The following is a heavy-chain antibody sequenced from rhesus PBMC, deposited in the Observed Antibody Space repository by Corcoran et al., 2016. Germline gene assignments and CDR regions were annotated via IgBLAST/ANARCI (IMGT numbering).Heavy chain of an antibody. CDR2: IYGSRTST. V-gene: IGHV4S10*01. CDR3: ARRVNKGGVDS. Sequence: QVQLQESGPGVVKPSETLSLTCAVSGGSISDSYRWSWIRQPPGKGLEWIGYIYGSRTSTNYNPSLKSRVTISKDKSKNQFSFKLSSVTAADTAVYYCARRVNKGGVDSWGQGVVVTVSA. CDR1: GGSISDSYR. J-gene: IGHJ6*01. D-gene: IGHD3-34*01.